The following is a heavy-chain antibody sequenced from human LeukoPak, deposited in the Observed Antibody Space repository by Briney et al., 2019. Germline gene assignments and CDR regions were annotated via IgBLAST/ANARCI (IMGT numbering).Heavy chain of an antibody. D-gene: IGHD3-22*01. V-gene: IGHV3-48*01. CDR1: GFTFSSYS. J-gene: IGHJ6*03. CDR2: ISTSRSII. Sequence: GGSLRLSCAASGFTFSSYSMNWVRQAPGQGLEWVSYISTSRSIIYYADSVKGRFTISRDNAKNSLYLQMNSLRVEDTAVYYCARLSVEDYYDSTGYYYYYYMDVWGKGTTVTVSS. CDR3: ARLSVEDYYDSTGYYYYYYMDV.